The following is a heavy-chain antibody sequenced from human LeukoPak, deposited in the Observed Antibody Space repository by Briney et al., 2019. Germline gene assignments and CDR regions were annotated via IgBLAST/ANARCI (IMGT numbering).Heavy chain of an antibody. CDR2: IYYSGST. CDR1: GGSISSYY. CDR3: ARSFGSGSYLSQYFLDY. D-gene: IGHD3-10*01. J-gene: IGHJ4*02. V-gene: IGHV4-59*01. Sequence: PSETLSLTCTVYGGSISSYYWAWIRQSPGKGLGWIGYIYYSGSTNYNPSLKSRVTISVDTSKNQFSLRLNSVAAADTAMYYCARSFGSGSYLSQYFLDYWGQGTLVTVSS.